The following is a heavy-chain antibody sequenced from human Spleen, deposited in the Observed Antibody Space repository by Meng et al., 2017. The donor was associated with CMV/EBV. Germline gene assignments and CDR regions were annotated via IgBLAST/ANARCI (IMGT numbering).Heavy chain of an antibody. CDR3: AKDRSRVEGYLGRYSNYEGNQRGLDY. V-gene: IGHV3-74*01. D-gene: IGHD4-11*01. CDR1: GFFFSGYW. CDR2: MNHDGTNI. J-gene: IGHJ4*02. Sequence: GGSLRLSCAASGFFFSGYWMHWFRQVPGEGLQWVSRMNHDGTNIVYADSVKGRFTISRDNSKNTLFLQMNSLRPEDTAVYYCAKDRSRVEGYLGRYSNYEGNQRGLDYWGQGTLVTVSS.